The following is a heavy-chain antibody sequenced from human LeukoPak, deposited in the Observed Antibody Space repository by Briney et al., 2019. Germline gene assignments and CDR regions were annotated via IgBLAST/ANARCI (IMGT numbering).Heavy chain of an antibody. D-gene: IGHD1-26*01. V-gene: IGHV4-59*08. CDR1: GGSISSYY. CDR2: IYYSGST. Sequence: SETLSLTCTVSGGSISSYYWSWIRQTPGKGLEWIGYIYYSGSTNYNPSLKSRVTISVDTSKNQFSLKLSSVTAADTAVYFCARRGAGGSYLYYFDYWGQGTLVTVSS. J-gene: IGHJ4*02. CDR3: ARRGAGGSYLYYFDY.